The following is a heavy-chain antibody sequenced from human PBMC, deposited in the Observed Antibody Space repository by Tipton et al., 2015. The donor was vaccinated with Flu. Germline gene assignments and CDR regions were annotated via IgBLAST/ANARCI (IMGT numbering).Heavy chain of an antibody. V-gene: IGHV4-31*03. CDR3: ARDLIVGTARWVVFDI. J-gene: IGHJ3*02. CDR2: IFYSGTT. Sequence: TLSLTCTVSNGSINSGAYYWSWIRQRPGTGLEWIGYIFYSGTTYYNPSLKSRVVISRDTSKNQFSLQLSSVTAADSAVYYCARDLIVGTARWVVFDIWGQGTVVTVSS. CDR1: NGSINSGAYY. D-gene: IGHD1-26*01.